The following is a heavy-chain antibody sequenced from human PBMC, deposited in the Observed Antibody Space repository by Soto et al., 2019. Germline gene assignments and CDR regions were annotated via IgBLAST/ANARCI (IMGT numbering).Heavy chain of an antibody. CDR2: IYYSGST. V-gene: IGHV4-59*01. CDR1: GGSISSYY. J-gene: IGHJ4*02. CDR3: ARTYYYDSSGFNFDY. D-gene: IGHD3-22*01. Sequence: SETLSLTCTVSGGSISSYYWSWIRQPPGKGLEWIGYIYYSGSTNYNPSLKSRVTISVDTSKNQFSLKLSSVTAADTAVYYCARTYYYDSSGFNFDYWGQGTLVTVSS.